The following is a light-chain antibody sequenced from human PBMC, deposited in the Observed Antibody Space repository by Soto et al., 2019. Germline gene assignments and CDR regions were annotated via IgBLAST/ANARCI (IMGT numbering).Light chain of an antibody. CDR3: QQYETYSGT. V-gene: IGKV1-5*03. Sequence: DIQMTQSPSTLSASVGDRVTITCRASQNINTWLAWYQQKPGKAPKLLIYRASNLVSGVPSRFSGSGAGTEFTLTISSLQPDDFSIYYCQQYETYSGTFGPGTKVDI. J-gene: IGKJ3*01. CDR1: QNINTW. CDR2: RAS.